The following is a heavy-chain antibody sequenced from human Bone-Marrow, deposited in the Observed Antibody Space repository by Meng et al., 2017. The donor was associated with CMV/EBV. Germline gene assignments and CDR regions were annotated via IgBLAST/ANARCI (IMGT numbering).Heavy chain of an antibody. J-gene: IGHJ4*02. V-gene: IGHV3-66*02. D-gene: IGHD6-6*01. CDR1: GFTFSSYD. Sequence: GESLKISCAASGFTFSSYDMHWVRQAPGKGLEWVSVIYSGGSTYYADSVKGRFTISRDNSKNTLYLQMNSLRAEDTAVYYCARGLGYSSSSVGYWGQGTLVTVSS. CDR3: ARGLGYSSSSVGY. CDR2: IYSGGST.